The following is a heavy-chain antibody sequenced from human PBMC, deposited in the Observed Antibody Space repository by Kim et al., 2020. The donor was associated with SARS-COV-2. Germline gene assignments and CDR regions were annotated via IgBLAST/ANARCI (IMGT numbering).Heavy chain of an antibody. CDR1: GFTFSSYG. J-gene: IGHJ6*02. Sequence: GGSLRLSCAASGFTFSSYGMHWVRQAPGKGLEWVAVISYDGSNKYYADSVKGRFTISRDNSKNTLYLQMNSLRAEDTAVYYCAKCQAELELLIYYYYGMGVWGPGTTVTVSS. CDR2: ISYDGSNK. D-gene: IGHD1-26*01. V-gene: IGHV3-30*18. CDR3: AKCQAELELLIYYYYGMGV.